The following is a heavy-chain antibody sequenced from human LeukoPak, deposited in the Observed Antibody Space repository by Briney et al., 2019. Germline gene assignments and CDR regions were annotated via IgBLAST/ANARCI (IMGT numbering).Heavy chain of an antibody. Sequence: PSETLFLTCTVSGGSISSYYWSWIRQPPGKGLEWIGYIYYSGSTNYNPSLKSRVTISVDTSKNQFSLKLSSVTAADTAVYYCARHTTVVTGCFDYWGQGTLVTVSS. J-gene: IGHJ4*02. D-gene: IGHD4-23*01. CDR2: IYYSGST. V-gene: IGHV4-59*01. CDR1: GGSISSYY. CDR3: ARHTTVVTGCFDY.